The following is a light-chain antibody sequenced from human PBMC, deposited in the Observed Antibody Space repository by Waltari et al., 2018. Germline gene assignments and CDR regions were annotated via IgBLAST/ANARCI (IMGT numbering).Light chain of an antibody. CDR2: GAS. Sequence: EIEMTQSPATLSVSPGERVTPSCRASQSVGNHLAWYQQRPGQAPRLLIYGASTRATDISDRFSGSGSGTDFTLTISALQSEDLAVYYCHQYNNWPTFTFGQGTKLQIE. CDR3: HQYNNWPTFT. V-gene: IGKV3-15*01. J-gene: IGKJ2*01. CDR1: QSVGNH.